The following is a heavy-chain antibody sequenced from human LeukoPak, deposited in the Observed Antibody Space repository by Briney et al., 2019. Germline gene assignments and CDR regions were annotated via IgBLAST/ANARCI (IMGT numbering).Heavy chain of an antibody. CDR1: GFTFSSYW. V-gene: IGHV3-7*01. CDR2: IKQDGSEK. D-gene: IGHD3-22*01. Sequence: GGSLRLSCAASGFTFSSYWMSWVRQAPGKELEWVANIKQDGSEKYYVDSAKGRFTISRDNAKNSLYLQMNSLRAEDTAVYYCAREGLLGAIDYWGQGTLVTVSS. CDR3: AREGLLGAIDY. J-gene: IGHJ4*02.